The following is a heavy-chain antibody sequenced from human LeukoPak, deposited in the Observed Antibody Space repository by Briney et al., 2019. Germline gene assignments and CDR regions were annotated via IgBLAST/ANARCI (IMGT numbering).Heavy chain of an antibody. V-gene: IGHV1-18*01. Sequence: GAAVKVSCKASGYTFTSYGISWVRPAPGQGLERVGWINTYNGKRKYEQKLQGRVTITTDTTTSTAYMEMRSLRSEDTAVYYCARDSRYVNGYWGQGTLVTVSS. CDR1: GYTFTSYG. CDR2: INTYNGKR. J-gene: IGHJ4*02. CDR3: ARDSRYVNGY. D-gene: IGHD3-16*01.